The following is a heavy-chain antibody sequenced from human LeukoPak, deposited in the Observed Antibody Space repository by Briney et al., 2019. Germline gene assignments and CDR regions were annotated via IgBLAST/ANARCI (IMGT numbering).Heavy chain of an antibody. CDR2: IRYDGSNK. Sequence: PGGSLRLSCAASGFTFSSYGMHWVRQAPGKGLEWVAFIRYDGSNKYYADSVKGRFTISRDNSKNTLYLQMNSLRAEDTAVYYCAKVLGLVAYYYYMDVWGKGTTVTVSS. CDR1: GFTFSSYG. V-gene: IGHV3-30*02. D-gene: IGHD5-18*01. J-gene: IGHJ6*03. CDR3: AKVLGLVAYYYYMDV.